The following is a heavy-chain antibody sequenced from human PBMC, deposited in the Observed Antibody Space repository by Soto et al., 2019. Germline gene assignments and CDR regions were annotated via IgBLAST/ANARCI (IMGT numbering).Heavy chain of an antibody. CDR2: INHSGST. J-gene: IGHJ4*02. CDR3: ARVDLYYYDSSVYYPY. D-gene: IGHD3-22*01. V-gene: IGHV4-34*01. Sequence: SETLSLTCAVYGGSFSGYYWSWIRQPPGKGLEWIGEINHSGSTNYNPSLKSRVTISVDTSKNQFSLKLSSLTAADTPVYYCARVDLYYYDSSVYYPYWGRGTLVTVSS. CDR1: GGSFSGYY.